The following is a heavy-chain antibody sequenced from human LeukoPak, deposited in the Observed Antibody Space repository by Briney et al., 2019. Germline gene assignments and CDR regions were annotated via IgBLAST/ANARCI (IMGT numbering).Heavy chain of an antibody. CDR3: ARLREPGFHFDY. CDR1: GYSRSNYW. CDR2: IYPGDSDI. J-gene: IGHJ4*02. D-gene: IGHD1-14*01. V-gene: IGHV5-51*01. Sequence: GESLKTSCQGSGYSRSNYWIVWVRQMSGKGLKWMGIIYPGDSDIKYSPSFQGQVTVSADKSTSTAYLQWSSLKASDTAMYYCARLREPGFHFDYWGQGTLVTVSS.